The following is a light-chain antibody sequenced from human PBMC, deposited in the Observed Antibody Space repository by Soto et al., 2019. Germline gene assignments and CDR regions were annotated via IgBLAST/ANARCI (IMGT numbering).Light chain of an antibody. CDR1: QSVSSS. V-gene: IGKV3-15*01. J-gene: IGKJ4*01. CDR3: QQYNNWPPGVT. Sequence: EVVMTQSPATLSVSPGEGATLSCRASQSVSSSLAWYQKKPGQAPRLLIYGASTRATGIPTRFSGSGSGTEFTLTISSLQSEDSAVYYCQQYNNWPPGVTFGGGTKVE. CDR2: GAS.